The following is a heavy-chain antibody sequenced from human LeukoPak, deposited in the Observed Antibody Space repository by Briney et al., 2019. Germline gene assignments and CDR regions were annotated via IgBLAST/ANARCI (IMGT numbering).Heavy chain of an antibody. CDR3: AREVLNGDPGY. CDR1: GFTFSIYS. D-gene: IGHD4-17*01. Sequence: TPGGSLRLSCAASGFTFSIYSMNWVRQAPGKGLEWVSAINSNSDYIYYADSVKGRFTISRDNAKNSLYLQMNSLRVEDTAVYFCAREVLNGDPGYWGQGTLVTVSS. J-gene: IGHJ4*02. V-gene: IGHV3-21*01. CDR2: INSNSDYI.